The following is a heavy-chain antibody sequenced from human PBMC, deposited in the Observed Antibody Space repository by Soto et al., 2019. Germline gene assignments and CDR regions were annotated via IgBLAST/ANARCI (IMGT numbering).Heavy chain of an antibody. V-gene: IGHV3-11*01. CDR2: ISSSGTAT. CDR1: GFTFRDYD. D-gene: IGHD6-6*01. J-gene: IGHJ4*02. Sequence: QVQLVESGGGLVRPGGSLRLSCAASGFTFRDYDMSWIRQAPGKGLEWVSCISSSGTATYYADSVKGRFNISRDNAKKSLYVEMSSLRVEDTGVYYCARKGPRAARPTHWGPGTLVTVSS. CDR3: ARKGPRAARPTH.